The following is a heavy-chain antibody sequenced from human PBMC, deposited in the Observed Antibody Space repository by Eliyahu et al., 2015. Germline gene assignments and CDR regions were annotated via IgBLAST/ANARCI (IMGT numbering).Heavy chain of an antibody. CDR1: GFSLSTSGMC. D-gene: IGHD3-10*01. Sequence: QVTLRESGPALVKPTQTLTLTCTFSGFSLSTSGMCVSWIRQPPGKALEWLALIDWDDDKYYSTSLKTRLTISKDTSKNQVVLTMTNMDPVDTATYYCARIRGERFGELFYYYYGMDVWGQGTTVTVSS. CDR2: IDWDDDK. CDR3: ARIRGERFGELFYYYYGMDV. J-gene: IGHJ6*02. V-gene: IGHV2-70*01.